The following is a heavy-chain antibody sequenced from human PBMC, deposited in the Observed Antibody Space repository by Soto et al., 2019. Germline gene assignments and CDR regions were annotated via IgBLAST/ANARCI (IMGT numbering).Heavy chain of an antibody. V-gene: IGHV3-23*01. CDR3: AKGRTFFDF. CDR2: ISDSDGGT. J-gene: IGHJ4*02. Sequence: PGGSLRLSCAASGFAFGAYAMTWVRQAPGKGLEWVSDISDSDGGTHYADSVKGRFTISRDNAKNTLYLQMDRLRVEDAAVYYCAKGRTFFDFWGQGTLVTVSS. CDR1: GFAFGAYA.